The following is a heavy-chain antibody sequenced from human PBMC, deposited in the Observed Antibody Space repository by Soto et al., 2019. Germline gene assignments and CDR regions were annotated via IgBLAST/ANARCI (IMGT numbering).Heavy chain of an antibody. CDR2: IYYSGST. Sequence: SETLSLTCTVSGGSISSGGYYWSWIRQHPGKGLEWIGYIYYSGSTYYNPSLKSRVTISVDTSKNQFSLKLSSVTAADTAVYYCARGVTMVRGVIHTPYFDYWGQGTLVPVSS. V-gene: IGHV4-31*03. J-gene: IGHJ4*02. CDR1: GGSISSGGYY. CDR3: ARGVTMVRGVIHTPYFDY. D-gene: IGHD3-10*01.